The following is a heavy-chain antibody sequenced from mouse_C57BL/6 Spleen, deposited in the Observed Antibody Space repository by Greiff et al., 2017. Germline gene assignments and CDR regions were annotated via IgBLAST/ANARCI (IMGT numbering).Heavy chain of an antibody. V-gene: IGHV1-80*01. CDR3: ARSIFYDYDRGYYFDY. J-gene: IGHJ2*01. D-gene: IGHD2-4*01. CDR2: IYPGDGDP. Sequence: LQESGAELVKPGASVKISCKASGYAFSSYWMNWVKQRPGKGLEWIGQIYPGDGDPNYNGKFKGKATLTADKSSSTAYMQLSSLTSEDSAVYFCARSIFYDYDRGYYFDYWGQGTTLTVSS. CDR1: GYAFSSYW.